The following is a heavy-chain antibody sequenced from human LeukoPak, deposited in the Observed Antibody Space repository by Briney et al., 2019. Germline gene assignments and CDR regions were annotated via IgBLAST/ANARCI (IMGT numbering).Heavy chain of an antibody. D-gene: IGHD5-18*01. J-gene: IGHJ4*02. Sequence: SETLSLTCAVYGGSFSGYYWSRIRQPPDKGLEWIGYVYHSGSTDYNPSLKSRVTISIDTSKNRFSLELRSVTTADTAVYYCARATVDTAMVWNYWGQGVLVTVSS. V-gene: IGHV4-34*01. CDR1: GGSFSGYY. CDR2: VYHSGST. CDR3: ARATVDTAMVWNY.